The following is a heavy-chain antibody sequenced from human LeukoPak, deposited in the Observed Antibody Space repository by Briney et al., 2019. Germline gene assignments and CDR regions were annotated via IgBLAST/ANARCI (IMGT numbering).Heavy chain of an antibody. CDR3: ARVKLAAYFDY. CDR1: GGSVSNGSYY. V-gene: IGHV4-61*01. J-gene: IGHJ4*02. D-gene: IGHD6-19*01. CDR2: IYYSGST. Sequence: SETLSLTCTVSGGSVSNGSYYWSWIRQPPGKGLEWIGYIYYSGSTNYNPSLKSRVTISVDTSKNQFSLKLSSVTAADTAVYYCARVKLAAYFDYWGQGTLVTVSS.